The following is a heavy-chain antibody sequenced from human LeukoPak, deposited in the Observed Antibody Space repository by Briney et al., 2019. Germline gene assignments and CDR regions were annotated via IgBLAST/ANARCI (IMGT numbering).Heavy chain of an antibody. V-gene: IGHV1-24*01. CDR3: ATDSGTYFLF. Sequence: ASVKVSCKVSGYTLTQLSMHWVRQSPGKGLEWMGGFDPEDGETIYAQKFQGRVTMTEDTSTVTAYMELSSLRSDDTAVYYCATDSGTYFLFWGQGTLVTVSS. CDR2: FDPEDGET. D-gene: IGHD1-26*01. J-gene: IGHJ4*02. CDR1: GYTLTQLS.